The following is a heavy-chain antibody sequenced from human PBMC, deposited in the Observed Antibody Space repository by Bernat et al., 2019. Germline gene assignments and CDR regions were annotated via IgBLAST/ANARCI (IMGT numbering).Heavy chain of an antibody. CDR2: IWYDGSNK. CDR3: AKENPPYSRGREEFFQH. D-gene: IGHD6-19*01. J-gene: IGHJ1*01. Sequence: QVQLVESGGGVVQPGRSLRLSCAASGFTFSSYGMHWVRQAPGKGLEWVAVIWYDGSNKYYADSVKGRFTISRDNSKNTLYLQMNSLRAEDTAVYYCAKENPPYSRGREEFFQHWGPGPPV. V-gene: IGHV3-33*06. CDR1: GFTFSSYG.